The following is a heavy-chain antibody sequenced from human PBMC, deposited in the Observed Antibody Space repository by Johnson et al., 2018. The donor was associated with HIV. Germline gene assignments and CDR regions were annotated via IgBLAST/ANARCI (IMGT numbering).Heavy chain of an antibody. J-gene: IGHJ3*02. CDR2: IKQDGSEK. D-gene: IGHD3-16*01. CDR3: AKDGAGPDAFDI. CDR1: GFTFSSYW. Sequence: MQLVESGGGLIQPGGSLRLSCAASGFTFSSYWMSWVRQAPGKGLEWVANIKQDGSEKYYVDSVKGRFTISRDNSKNTLYLQMNSLRAEDTAVYYCAKDGAGPDAFDIWGQGTMVTVSA. V-gene: IGHV3-7*03.